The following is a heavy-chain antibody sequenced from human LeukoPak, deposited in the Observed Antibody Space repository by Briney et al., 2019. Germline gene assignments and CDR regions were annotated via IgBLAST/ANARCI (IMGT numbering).Heavy chain of an antibody. J-gene: IGHJ4*02. CDR1: GFTFSSYS. D-gene: IGHD3-22*01. CDR3: AKGPPVRTMIVVGYSDY. Sequence: GGSLRLSCAASGFTFSSYSMNWVRQAPGKGLEWVSSISSSSGYIYYADSVKGRFTISRDNSKNTLYLQMNSLRAEDTAVYYCAKGPPVRTMIVVGYSDYWGQGTLVTVSS. V-gene: IGHV3-21*04. CDR2: ISSSSGYI.